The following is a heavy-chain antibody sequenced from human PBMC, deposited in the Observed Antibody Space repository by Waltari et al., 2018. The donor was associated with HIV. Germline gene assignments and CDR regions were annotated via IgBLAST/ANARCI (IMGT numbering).Heavy chain of an antibody. CDR2: ISYEGSNK. CDR1: GFTFRSYG. V-gene: IGHV3-30*18. J-gene: IGHJ6*02. D-gene: IGHD3-9*01. CDR3: AKDTDLTGFFYYYGLDV. Sequence: QVQLVESGGGVVQPGRSLRLSCAASGFTFRSYGMHGVRQASGKGLGWVAVISYEGSNKYYADSVKCRFTISRDNSKNTLYLQMNSLRAEDTAVYYCAKDTDLTGFFYYYGLDVWGQGTTVTVSS.